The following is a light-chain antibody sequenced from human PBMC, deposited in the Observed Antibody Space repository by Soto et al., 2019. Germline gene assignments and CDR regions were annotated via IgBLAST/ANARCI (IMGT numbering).Light chain of an antibody. CDR1: KLGDKY. CDR2: QDS. V-gene: IGLV3-1*01. J-gene: IGLJ2*01. Sequence: YELTQPPSVSVSPGQTASITCSGDKLGDKYACWYQQKPGQSPVLVIYQDSKRPSGIPERFSGSNSGNTATLTISGTQAMDEADYYCQAWDSSTVVFGGGTQLTVL. CDR3: QAWDSSTVV.